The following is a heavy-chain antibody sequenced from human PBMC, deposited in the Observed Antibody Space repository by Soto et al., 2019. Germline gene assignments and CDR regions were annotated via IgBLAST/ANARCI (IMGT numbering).Heavy chain of an antibody. CDR3: ATDRVAFDM. J-gene: IGHJ3*02. D-gene: IGHD3-22*01. V-gene: IGHV1-2*02. CDR2: INPKSGGT. Sequence: WASVKVSCKASGYMFTGYYIHWVRQAPGQGLERMGWINPKSGGTKYAEKFQGRVSMTGDTSITTAYMELSSLRSDDTAVYYCATDRVAFDMWGQGTKVTVSS. CDR1: GYMFTGYY.